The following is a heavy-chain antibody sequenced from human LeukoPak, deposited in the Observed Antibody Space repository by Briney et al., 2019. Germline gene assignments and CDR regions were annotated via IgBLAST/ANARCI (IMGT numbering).Heavy chain of an antibody. CDR3: AKDRGSGWYQALDS. J-gene: IGHJ4*02. Sequence: GGSLRLSCAASGFTFSSYAMSWVRRAPGKGLKWVSAISGSGDYTYYADSVKGRFTISRDNSKNTLYVQMNSLRAADTAMYYCAKDRGSGWYQALDSWGQGTLVTVSS. CDR1: GFTFSSYA. CDR2: ISGSGDYT. D-gene: IGHD6-19*01. V-gene: IGHV3-23*01.